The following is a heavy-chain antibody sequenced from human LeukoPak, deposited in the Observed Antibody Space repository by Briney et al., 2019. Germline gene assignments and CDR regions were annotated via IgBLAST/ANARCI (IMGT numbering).Heavy chain of an antibody. J-gene: IGHJ1*01. CDR1: GYTFTSYG. CDR3: AVILCGGDCYAEYFQH. D-gene: IGHD2-21*02. V-gene: IGHV1-18*01. Sequence: ASVKVSCKASGYTFTSYGISWVRQAPGQGLEWMGWISAYNGNTNYAQKLQGRVTMTTDTSKSTAYMELRSLSSDDTAVYYCAVILCGGDCYAEYFQHWGQGTLVTVSS. CDR2: ISAYNGNT.